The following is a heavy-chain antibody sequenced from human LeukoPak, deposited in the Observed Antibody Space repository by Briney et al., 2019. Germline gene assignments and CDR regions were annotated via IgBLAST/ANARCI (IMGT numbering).Heavy chain of an antibody. D-gene: IGHD3-10*01. CDR2: IWYDGSNK. CDR1: GFTFSSYG. V-gene: IGHV3-33*01. Sequence: GGPLRLSCAASGFTFSSYGMHWVRQAPGKGLEWVAVIWYDGSNKYYADSVKGRFTISRDNSKNTLYLQMNSLRAEDTAVYYCARELEIYYGSGSYYNFDYWGQGTLVTVSS. J-gene: IGHJ4*02. CDR3: ARELEIYYGSGSYYNFDY.